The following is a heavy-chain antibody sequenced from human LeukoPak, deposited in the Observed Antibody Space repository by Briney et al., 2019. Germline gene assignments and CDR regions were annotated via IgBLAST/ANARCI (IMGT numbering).Heavy chain of an antibody. CDR3: AREEQWLVRSFDY. J-gene: IGHJ4*02. V-gene: IGHV4-61*02. CDR2: IYTSGST. Sequence: SETLSLTCTVSGGSISSGRYYWSWIRQPAGKGLEWLGRIYTSGSTNYNPSLKSRVTISVDTSKNQFSLKLSSVTAADTAVYYCAREEQWLVRSFDYWGQGTLVTVSS. D-gene: IGHD6-19*01. CDR1: GGSISSGRYY.